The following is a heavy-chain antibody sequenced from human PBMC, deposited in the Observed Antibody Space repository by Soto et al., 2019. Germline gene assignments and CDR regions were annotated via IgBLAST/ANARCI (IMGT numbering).Heavy chain of an antibody. V-gene: IGHV1-24*01. D-gene: IGHD2-15*01. CDR1: GYTLTELS. J-gene: IGHJ4*02. Sequence: QVQLVQSGAEVKKPGASVKVSCKVSGYTLTELSMHWVRQAPGKGLEWMGGFDPEDGETIYAQKFQGRVTMTEDTSTDTAYMELRSLRSEDTAVYYCATVGYCSGGSCYSFDYWGQGTLVTVSS. CDR3: ATVGYCSGGSCYSFDY. CDR2: FDPEDGET.